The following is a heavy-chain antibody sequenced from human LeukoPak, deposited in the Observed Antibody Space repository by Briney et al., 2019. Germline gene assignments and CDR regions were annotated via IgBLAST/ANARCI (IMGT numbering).Heavy chain of an antibody. CDR2: IYYSGST. CDR1: GGSASSGSYY. D-gene: IGHD3-9*01. CDR3: ARGQSRYFDWYLGFFDY. J-gene: IGHJ4*02. V-gene: IGHV4-61*01. Sequence: SETLSLTCTVSGGSASSGSYYWSWIRQPPGKGLEWIVYIYYSGSTNYNPSLKSRVTISVDTSKNQFSLKLSSVTAADTAVYYCARGQSRYFDWYLGFFDYWGQGTLVTVSS.